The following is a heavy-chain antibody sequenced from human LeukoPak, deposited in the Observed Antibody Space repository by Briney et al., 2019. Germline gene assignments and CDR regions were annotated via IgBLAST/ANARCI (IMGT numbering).Heavy chain of an antibody. D-gene: IGHD3-10*01. Sequence: SEALSLTCAVYGGSFSGYYWSWIRQPPGKGLEWIGEINHSGSTNYNPSLKSRVTISVDTSKNQFSLKLSSVTAADTAVYYCARRITHDSGNWFDPWGQGTLVTVSS. CDR2: INHSGST. CDR1: GGSFSGYY. V-gene: IGHV4-34*01. CDR3: ARRITHDSGNWFDP. J-gene: IGHJ5*02.